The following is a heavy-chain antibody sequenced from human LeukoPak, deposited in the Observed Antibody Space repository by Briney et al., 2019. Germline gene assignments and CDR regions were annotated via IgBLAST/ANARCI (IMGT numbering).Heavy chain of an antibody. CDR1: GFTFSSYA. D-gene: IGHD7-27*01. CDR3: ARGDWGSFGFDY. V-gene: IGHV3-30-3*01. J-gene: IGHJ4*02. CDR2: ISYDGSNK. Sequence: GGSLRLSCAASGFTFSSYAMHWVRQAPGKGLEWVAVISYDGSNKYHADSVKGRFTISRDNSKNTLYLQMNSLRAEDTAVYYCARGDWGSFGFDYWGQGTLVTVSS.